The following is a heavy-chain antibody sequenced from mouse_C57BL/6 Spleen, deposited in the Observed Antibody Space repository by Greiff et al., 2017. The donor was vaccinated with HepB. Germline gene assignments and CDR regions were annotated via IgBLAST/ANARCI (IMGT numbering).Heavy chain of an antibody. V-gene: IGHV3-6*01. CDR2: ISYDGSN. Sequence: VQLQQSGPGLVKPSQSLSLTCSVTGYSITSGYYWNWIRQFPGNKLEWMCYISYDGSNNYNPSLKNRISITRDTSKNQFFLKLNSVTTEDTATYYCARLTPYYFDYWGQGTTLTVSS. J-gene: IGHJ2*01. CDR3: ARLTPYYFDY. CDR1: GYSITSGYY.